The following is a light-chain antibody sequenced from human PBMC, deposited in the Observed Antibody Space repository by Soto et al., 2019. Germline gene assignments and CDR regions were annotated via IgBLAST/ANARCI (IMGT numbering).Light chain of an antibody. CDR1: STNIGSSSL. Sequence: QSVLTRPASVSGSPGQSITISCTGSSTNIGSSSLVSWYQQHPGKAPKLMIYEATKRPSGLSDRFSGSKSGNTASLTISGLQAEDEADYFCCSSAGSDNYVLFGGGTKLTVL. CDR3: CSSAGSDNYVL. V-gene: IGLV2-23*01. CDR2: EAT. J-gene: IGLJ2*01.